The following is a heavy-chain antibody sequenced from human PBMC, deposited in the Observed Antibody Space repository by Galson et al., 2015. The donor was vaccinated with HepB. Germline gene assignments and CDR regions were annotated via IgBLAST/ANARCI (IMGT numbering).Heavy chain of an antibody. Sequence: SVKVSCKASGYSFTTYYIYWVRQAPGQGLECMGRINPNSGATDYAQKFQGRVTMTRDTSISTAYMELRRLRSDDTAVYYCARGPWFGELTGILVLQHWGQGTLVTVSS. CDR1: GYSFTTYY. CDR2: INPNSGAT. J-gene: IGHJ1*01. D-gene: IGHD3-10*01. V-gene: IGHV1-2*06. CDR3: ARGPWFGELTGILVLQH.